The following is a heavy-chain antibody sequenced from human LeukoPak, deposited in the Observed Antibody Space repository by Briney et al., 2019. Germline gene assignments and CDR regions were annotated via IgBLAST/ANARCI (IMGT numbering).Heavy chain of an antibody. D-gene: IGHD1-7*01. CDR2: IYSSGST. CDR1: GFTVSSNY. J-gene: IGHJ3*01. CDR3: AKDGNWNYYPN. Sequence: PGGSLRLSCAASGFTVSSNYMSWVRQAPGKGLEWVSVIYSSGSTYYADSVKGRFTISRDNSKNTLYLQMNSLRAEDTAVYYCAKDGNWNYYPNWGQGTMVAVSS. V-gene: IGHV3-66*03.